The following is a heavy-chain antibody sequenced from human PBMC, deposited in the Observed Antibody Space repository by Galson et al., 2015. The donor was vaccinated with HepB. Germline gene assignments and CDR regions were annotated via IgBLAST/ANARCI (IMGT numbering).Heavy chain of an antibody. CDR2: IYYSGST. V-gene: IGHV4-30-4*01. CDR3: ARDRRVFGVILTYYYGMDV. Sequence: LSLTCTVSGGSISSGDYYWSWIRQPPGKGLEWIGYIYYSGSTYYNPSLKSRVTISVDTSKNQFSLKLSSVTAADTAVYYCARDRRVFGVILTYYYGMDVWGQGTTVTVSS. J-gene: IGHJ6*02. D-gene: IGHD3-3*01. CDR1: GGSISSGDYY.